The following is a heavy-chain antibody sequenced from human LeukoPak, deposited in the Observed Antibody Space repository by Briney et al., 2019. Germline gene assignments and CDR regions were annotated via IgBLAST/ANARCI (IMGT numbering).Heavy chain of an antibody. CDR2: ISYDGSNK. CDR1: GFTFSSYA. J-gene: IGHJ5*02. D-gene: IGHD1-26*01. V-gene: IGHV3-30*04. Sequence: GRSLRLSCAASGFTFSSYAMHWVRQAPGKGLEWVAVISYDGSNKYYADSVKGRFPISRDNSKNTLYLRMNSLRAEDTDVYYCARIVGAIAQNWFDPWGQGTLVTVSS. CDR3: ARIVGAIAQNWFDP.